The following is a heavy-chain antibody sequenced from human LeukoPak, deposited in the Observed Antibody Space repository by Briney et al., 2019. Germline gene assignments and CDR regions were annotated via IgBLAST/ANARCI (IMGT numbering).Heavy chain of an antibody. CDR2: ISYDGSNK. V-gene: IGHV3-30-3*01. CDR3: PSAYYYDSSGTFDY. D-gene: IGHD3-22*01. CDR1: GFTFSSYA. J-gene: IGHJ4*02. Sequence: PGRSLRLSCAASGFTFSSYAMHWVRQAPGKGLEWVAVISYDGSNKYYADSVKGRFTISRDNSKNTLYLQMNSLRAEDTAVYYCPSAYYYDSSGTFDYWGQGTLVTVSS.